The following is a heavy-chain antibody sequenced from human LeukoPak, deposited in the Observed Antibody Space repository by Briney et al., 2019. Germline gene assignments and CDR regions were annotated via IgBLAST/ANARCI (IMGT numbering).Heavy chain of an antibody. CDR1: GGSISSYY. J-gene: IGHJ3*02. V-gene: IGHV4-59*01. CDR2: IYYSGST. CDR3: ARGTIPWSGRAFDI. Sequence: PSVTLSLTCTFSGGSISSYYWSWIRQPPGKGLEWIGYIYYSGSTNYNPSLKSRVTISVDTSKNQFSLKLSSVTAADTAVYYCARGTIPWSGRAFDIWGQGTMVTVSS. D-gene: IGHD3-10*02.